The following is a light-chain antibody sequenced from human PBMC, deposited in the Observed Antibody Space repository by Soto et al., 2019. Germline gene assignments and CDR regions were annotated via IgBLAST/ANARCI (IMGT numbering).Light chain of an antibody. V-gene: IGLV1-47*01. Sequence: QSVLTQPPSASGTPGQRVTISCSGSSSNIGSNYVYWYQQLPATAPKLLIYRNNQRPSGVPDRFSGSKSGTSASLAISGLRSEDEADYYCSAWDDSLSASVFGGGTQLTVL. CDR2: RNN. J-gene: IGLJ7*01. CDR3: SAWDDSLSASV. CDR1: SSNIGSNY.